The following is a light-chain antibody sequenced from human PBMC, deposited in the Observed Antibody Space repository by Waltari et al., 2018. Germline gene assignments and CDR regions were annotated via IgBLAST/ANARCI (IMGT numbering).Light chain of an antibody. CDR1: QRVSRS. CDR2: GAS. CDR3: QHYVRLPAT. Sequence: IVLTQSPGTLSSSPGERATLSCRASQRVSRSLAWYQQKHGQAPKLLIYGASTRATGIPDRFTGSGSGTDFSLTISSLEPEDFAIYFCQHYVRLPATFGQGTKVEIK. V-gene: IGKV3-20*01. J-gene: IGKJ1*01.